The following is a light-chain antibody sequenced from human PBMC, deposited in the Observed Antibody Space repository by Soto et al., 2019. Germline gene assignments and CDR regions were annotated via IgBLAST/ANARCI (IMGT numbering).Light chain of an antibody. V-gene: IGKV3-11*01. CDR1: QSVSSY. J-gene: IGKJ4*01. Sequence: EIVLTQSPATLSLSPGDRATLSCRASQSVSSYLAWYQQKPGQAPRLLIYDASARATGIPARFSGSGSGTDFTLTISSLEPEDFAVYYCQQRSNWPPEPTFGGGTKVEIK. CDR3: QQRSNWPPEPT. CDR2: DAS.